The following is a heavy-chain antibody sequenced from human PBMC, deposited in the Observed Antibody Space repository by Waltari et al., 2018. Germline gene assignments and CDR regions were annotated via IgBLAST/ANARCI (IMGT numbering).Heavy chain of an antibody. CDR1: GDSINSRGYY. J-gene: IGHJ4*02. Sequence: VQLQESGPGLVQPSQTLSLICSVSGDSINSRGYYWTWIRQPAGTGLEWIWYIYSDGTTNYNPSLIGRRTMALDTSKTQFSLKLSFMTAADTAVYYCARGELGLRRFDYWGRGALVTVSS. V-gene: IGHV4-61*09. CDR3: ARGELGLRRFDY. D-gene: IGHD7-27*01. CDR2: IYSDGTT.